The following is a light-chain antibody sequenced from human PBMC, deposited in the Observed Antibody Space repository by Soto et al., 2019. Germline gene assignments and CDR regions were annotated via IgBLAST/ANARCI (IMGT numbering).Light chain of an antibody. J-gene: IGKJ1*01. CDR3: QQYNKWPRT. V-gene: IGKV3-15*01. Sequence: ETVMTQSPATLSVSPGERATLSCRASQSVSSALAWYQQKPGLPPRLLIYDASTRATGIPARFSGSGSGTYFTLTISSLQSQDFAVYYCQQYNKWPRTFGQGTKVDIK. CDR2: DAS. CDR1: QSVSSA.